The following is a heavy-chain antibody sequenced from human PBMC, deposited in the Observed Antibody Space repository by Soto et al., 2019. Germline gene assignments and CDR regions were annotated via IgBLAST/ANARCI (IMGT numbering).Heavy chain of an antibody. D-gene: IGHD3-3*01. J-gene: IGHJ6*02. V-gene: IGHV3-23*01. Sequence: GGSLRLSCAASGFTFSSYAMSWVRQAPGKGLEWVSAISGSGGSTYYADSVKGRFTISRDNSKNTLYLQMNSLRAEDTAVYYCAKDPDDFWSGYSYYYYGMDVWGQGTTVTVSS. CDR1: GFTFSSYA. CDR3: AKDPDDFWSGYSYYYYGMDV. CDR2: ISGSGGST.